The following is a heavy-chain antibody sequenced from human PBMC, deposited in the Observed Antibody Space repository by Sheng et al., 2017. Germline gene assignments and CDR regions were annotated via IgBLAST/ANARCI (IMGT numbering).Heavy chain of an antibody. J-gene: IGHJ4*02. CDR3: AIGYYDILTGYYQYYFDY. CDR1: GYTFTNYG. CDR2: ISAYNGNT. Sequence: QIQLVQSGAEVKKPGASVKVSCKASGYTFTNYGISWVRQAPGQGLEWMGWISAYNGNTNYAQKLQGRVTMTTDTSTSTAYMELRGLRPDDTAVYYCAIGYYDILTGYYQYYFDYWGQGTLVTVSS. V-gene: IGHV1-18*01. D-gene: IGHD3-9*01.